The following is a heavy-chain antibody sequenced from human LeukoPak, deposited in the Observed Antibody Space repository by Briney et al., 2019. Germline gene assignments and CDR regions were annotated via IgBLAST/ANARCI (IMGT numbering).Heavy chain of an antibody. J-gene: IGHJ4*02. CDR3: ARWVMVREPFDY. D-gene: IGHD3-10*01. CDR2: IDPGDSYT. CDR1: GYSFTSYW. Sequence: GESLKISCKGSGYSFTSYWISWVRQMPGKGLEWMGRIDPGDSYTNYSPSFQGHVTISADKSISTAYLQWSSLKASDTAMYYCARWVMVREPFDYWGQGTLVTVSS. V-gene: IGHV5-10-1*01.